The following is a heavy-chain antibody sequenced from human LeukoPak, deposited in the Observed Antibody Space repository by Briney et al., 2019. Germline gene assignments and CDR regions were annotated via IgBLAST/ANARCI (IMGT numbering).Heavy chain of an antibody. CDR1: GVSVTTSY. Sequence: SETLSLTCSVSGVSVTTSYWNWIRQPPGKGLEWIGYVSSDGTTNYIPSLRGRVVLSVDTAKNDISLNLTSATAADTAVYYCATRETGSYYYYMDVWGKGTTVTVSS. D-gene: IGHD1-1*01. CDR2: VSSDGTT. CDR3: ATRETGSYYYYMDV. J-gene: IGHJ6*03. V-gene: IGHV4-59*02.